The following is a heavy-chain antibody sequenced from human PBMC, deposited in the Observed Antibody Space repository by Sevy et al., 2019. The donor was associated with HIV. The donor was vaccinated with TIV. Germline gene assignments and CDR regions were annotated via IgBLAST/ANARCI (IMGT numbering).Heavy chain of an antibody. Sequence: AAVKVSCKASGYTFTSYGISWVRQAPRQGLERMGWISAYNGNTNYAQKLQGRVTMTTDTSTSTAYMELRSLRSDDMAVYYCARVAIQYCSGRSCFQNYYYYGMDVWGQGTTVTVSS. CDR3: ARVAIQYCSGRSCFQNYYYYGMDV. CDR2: ISAYNGNT. D-gene: IGHD2-15*01. J-gene: IGHJ6*02. V-gene: IGHV1-18*03. CDR1: GYTFTSYG.